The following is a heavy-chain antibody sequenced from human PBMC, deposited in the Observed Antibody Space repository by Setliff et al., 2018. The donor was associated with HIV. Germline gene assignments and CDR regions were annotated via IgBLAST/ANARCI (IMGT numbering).Heavy chain of an antibody. CDR1: GGSTSTYY. CDR2: IYSSGST. Sequence: PSETLSLTCSVPGGSTSTYYWSWIRQPAGKGLEWIGRIYSSGSTIYNPSLRSRVTMSVDTSKSQLSLKLTSVTAADTAVYYCARVFPPIRGAPFGTPPGAFDIWGQGTMVTVSS. V-gene: IGHV4-4*07. CDR3: ARVFPPIRGAPFGTPPGAFDI. D-gene: IGHD2-15*01. J-gene: IGHJ3*02.